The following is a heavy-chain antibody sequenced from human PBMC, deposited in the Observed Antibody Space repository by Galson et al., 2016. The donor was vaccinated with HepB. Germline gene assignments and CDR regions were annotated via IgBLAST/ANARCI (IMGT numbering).Heavy chain of an antibody. CDR1: GFTLGHYW. V-gene: IGHV3-7*01. CDR2: IKGDGSQK. CDR3: ARLGGSGWTFDF. D-gene: IGHD6-19*01. Sequence: SLRLSCAVSGFTLGHYWLSWVRQAPGKGLEWVATIKGDGSQKSYVDSVRGRVTVARGSAENSLFLQMDSMRAEDTAVYHCARLGGSGWTFDFWGQGPLVIVS. J-gene: IGHJ4*02.